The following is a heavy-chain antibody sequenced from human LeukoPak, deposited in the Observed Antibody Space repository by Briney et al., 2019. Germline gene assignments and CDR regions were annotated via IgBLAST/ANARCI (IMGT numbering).Heavy chain of an antibody. CDR3: ARVGSYAFDT. J-gene: IGHJ3*02. V-gene: IGHV4-59*01. CDR2: IYYSGNT. Sequence: SETLSLTCTVSGGSISTYYWSWIRQPPGKGLEWIGYIYYSGNTNCNPSLKSRVTISVDTSKNQFSLQLSSVTTADTAVYYCARVGSYAFDTWGQGTMVTVSS. CDR1: GGSISTYY.